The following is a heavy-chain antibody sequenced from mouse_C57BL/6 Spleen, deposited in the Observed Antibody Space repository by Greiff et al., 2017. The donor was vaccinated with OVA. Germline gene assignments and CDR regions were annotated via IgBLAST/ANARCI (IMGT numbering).Heavy chain of an antibody. J-gene: IGHJ1*03. D-gene: IGHD1-1*01. CDR2: FHPYNDDT. CDR1: GYTFTTYP. V-gene: IGHV1-47*01. CDR3: ARKGEDYYGSKYWYFDV. Sequence: QVQLQQSGAELVKPGASVKMSCKASGYTFTTYPIEWMKQNHGKSLEWIGNFHPYNDDTKYNEKFKGKATLTVEKSSSTVYLELSRLTSDDSAVYYCARKGEDYYGSKYWYFDVWGTGTTVTVSS.